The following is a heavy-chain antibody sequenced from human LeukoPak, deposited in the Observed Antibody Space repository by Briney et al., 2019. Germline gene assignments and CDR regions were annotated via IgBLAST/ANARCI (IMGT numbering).Heavy chain of an antibody. CDR2: INSDETIS. CDR3: AELGMTMIGGV. Sequence: GGSLRLSCAASGFTFSSYWMHWVRQVPNQGLMWVSRINSDETISEYVDSVNGRFTISRDNAKNTLYLQMNSLRAEDTAVYYCAELGMTMIGGVWGKGTTVTISS. CDR1: GFTFSSYW. V-gene: IGHV3-74*01. D-gene: IGHD3-10*02. J-gene: IGHJ6*04.